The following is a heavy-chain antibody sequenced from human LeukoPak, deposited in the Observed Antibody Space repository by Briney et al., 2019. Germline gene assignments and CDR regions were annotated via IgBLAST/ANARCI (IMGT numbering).Heavy chain of an antibody. V-gene: IGHV3-30-3*01. CDR2: ISYDGSNK. CDR1: GFTFGSYA. J-gene: IGHJ4*02. CDR3: ARAEAAAGTNYFDY. Sequence: GGSLRLSCAASGFTFGSYAMHWVRQAPGKGLEWVAVISYDGSNKYYADSVKGRFTISRDNSKNTLYLQMNSLRAEDTAVYYCARAEAAAGTNYFDYWGQGTLVTVSS. D-gene: IGHD6-13*01.